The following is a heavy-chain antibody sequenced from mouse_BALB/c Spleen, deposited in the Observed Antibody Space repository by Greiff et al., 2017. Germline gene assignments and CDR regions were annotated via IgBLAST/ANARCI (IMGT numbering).Heavy chain of an antibody. D-gene: IGHD2-10*02. CDR3: ARSKYGNYNYYAMDY. Sequence: DVMLVESGGGLVQPGGSRKLSCAASGFTFSSFGMHWVRQAPEKGLEWVAYISSGSSTIYYADTVKGRFTISRDNPKNTLFLQMTSLRSEDTAMYYCARSKYGNYNYYAMDYWGQGTSVTVSS. J-gene: IGHJ4*01. CDR1: GFTFSSFG. V-gene: IGHV5-17*02. CDR2: ISSGSSTI.